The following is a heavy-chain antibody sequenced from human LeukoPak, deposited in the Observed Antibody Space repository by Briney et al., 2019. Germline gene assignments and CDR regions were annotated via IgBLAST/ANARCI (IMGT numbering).Heavy chain of an antibody. Sequence: SETLSLTCTVSGGSISSYYWSWIRQPPGKGLEWIGYIYYSGSTNYNPSLKSRVTISVDTSKNQFSLKLSSVTAADTAVYYCARGFGMGRFDPWGQGTLVTVSS. D-gene: IGHD3-10*01. V-gene: IGHV4-59*01. J-gene: IGHJ5*02. CDR1: GGSISSYY. CDR3: ARGFGMGRFDP. CDR2: IYYSGST.